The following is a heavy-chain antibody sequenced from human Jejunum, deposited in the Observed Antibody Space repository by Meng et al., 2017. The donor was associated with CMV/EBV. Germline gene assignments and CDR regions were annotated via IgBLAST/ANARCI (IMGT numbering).Heavy chain of an antibody. D-gene: IGHD3-3*01. J-gene: IGHJ6*02. Sequence: YRMNWVRQAPGRGLEWVSSISSASSFIYYADSLKGRFTISRDNAKNSLYLQMNSLRAEDTAVYYCARVGPYYDFWSGFLVGGLDVWGRGTTGTVSS. CDR1: YR. CDR2: ISSASSFI. V-gene: IGHV3-21*01. CDR3: ARVGPYYDFWSGFLVGGLDV.